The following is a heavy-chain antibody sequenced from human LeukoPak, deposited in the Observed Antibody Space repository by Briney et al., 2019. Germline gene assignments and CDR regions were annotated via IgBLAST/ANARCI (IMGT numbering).Heavy chain of an antibody. CDR3: AREYPKGGSYRFDP. V-gene: IGHV4-34*01. D-gene: IGHD1-26*01. CDR2: INHSGST. J-gene: IGHJ5*02. CDR1: GGSISSYY. Sequence: SETPSLTCTVSGGSISSYYWSWIRQPPGKGLEWIGEINHSGSTNYNPSLKSRVTISVDTSENQFSLKLSSVTAADTAVYYCAREYPKGGSYRFDPWGQGTLVTVSS.